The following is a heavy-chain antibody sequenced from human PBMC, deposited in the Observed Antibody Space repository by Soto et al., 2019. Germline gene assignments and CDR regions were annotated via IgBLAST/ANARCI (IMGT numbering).Heavy chain of an antibody. D-gene: IGHD3-3*01. J-gene: IGHJ4*02. CDR2: IYYSGST. CDR1: VVSVSSGSYY. CDR3: ARAIPGFWSGYYGPYFEY. Sequence: PSETLSLTCTFSVVSVSSGSYYCSWIRQPPWKGLEWIGYIYYSGSTNYNPSLKSRVTISVDTSKNQFSLKLSSVTAADTAVYYCARAIPGFWSGYYGPYFEYWGQGTLISVSS. V-gene: IGHV4-61*01.